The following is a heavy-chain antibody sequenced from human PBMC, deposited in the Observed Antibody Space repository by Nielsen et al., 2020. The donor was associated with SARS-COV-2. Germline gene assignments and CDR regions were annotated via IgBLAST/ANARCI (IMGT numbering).Heavy chain of an antibody. Sequence: SLKISCVASGFIFSNFAMYWVRQVPGKGLEWVSGISWNSGSIAYADSVKGRFTISRDNAKSSLYLQMNSLRAEDTALYYCAKDPSDGYSSSWYFDYWGQGTLVTVSS. CDR2: ISWNSGSI. J-gene: IGHJ4*02. D-gene: IGHD6-13*01. CDR3: AKDPSDGYSSSWYFDY. V-gene: IGHV3-9*01. CDR1: GFIFSNFA.